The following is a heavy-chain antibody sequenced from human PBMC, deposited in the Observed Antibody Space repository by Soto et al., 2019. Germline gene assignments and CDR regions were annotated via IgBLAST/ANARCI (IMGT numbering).Heavy chain of an antibody. CDR1: GFTFSSYG. Sequence: GGSLRLSCAASGFTFSSYGMHWVRQAPGKGLEWVAVICGGGSSKYYADSVKGRFTISRDNSKNTLYLQMNSLRAEDTAVYYCAKTGSVPLGSPPRFSYFDYWGQGTLVTVSS. J-gene: IGHJ4*02. CDR3: AKTGSVPLGSPPRFSYFDY. V-gene: IGHV3-33*06. D-gene: IGHD3-9*01. CDR2: ICGGGSSK.